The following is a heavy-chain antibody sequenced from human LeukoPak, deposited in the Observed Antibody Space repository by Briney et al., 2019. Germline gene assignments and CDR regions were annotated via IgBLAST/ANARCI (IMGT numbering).Heavy chain of an antibody. CDR1: GYTFTGYY. Sequence: VASVKVSCKASGYTFTGYYMHWVRQAPGQGLEWMGWINPNSGGTNYAQKFQGRVTMTRDTSISTAYMELSRLRSDDTAVYYCARAPQIPAVALFDYWGQGTLVTVSS. V-gene: IGHV1-2*02. J-gene: IGHJ4*02. D-gene: IGHD6-19*01. CDR2: INPNSGGT. CDR3: ARAPQIPAVALFDY.